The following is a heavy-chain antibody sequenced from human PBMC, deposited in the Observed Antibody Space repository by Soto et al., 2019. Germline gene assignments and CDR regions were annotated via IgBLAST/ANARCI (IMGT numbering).Heavy chain of an antibody. CDR2: IYYSGST. Sequence: SETLSLTCTVSGGSISSGGYYWSWIRQHPGKGLEWIGYIYYSGSTYYNPSLKSRVTISVDTSKNQFSLKLSSVTAADTAVYYCTRWIQLWTAFDCWGQGTLVTVSS. V-gene: IGHV4-31*03. D-gene: IGHD5-18*01. CDR3: TRWIQLWTAFDC. J-gene: IGHJ4*02. CDR1: GGSISSGGYY.